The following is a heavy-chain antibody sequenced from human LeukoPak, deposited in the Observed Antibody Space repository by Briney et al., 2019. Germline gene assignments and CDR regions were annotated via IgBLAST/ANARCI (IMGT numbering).Heavy chain of an antibody. CDR2: IYYSGST. J-gene: IGHJ3*02. D-gene: IGHD5-18*01. CDR1: GGSISSYY. Sequence: PSETLSLTCTVSGGSISSYYWSWIRQPPGKGLEWIGYIYYSGSTNYNPSLKSRVTISVDTSKNQFSLKLSSVTAADTAVYYCAGAAREAMAASRAFDIWGQGTMVTVSS. V-gene: IGHV4-59*01. CDR3: AGAAREAMAASRAFDI.